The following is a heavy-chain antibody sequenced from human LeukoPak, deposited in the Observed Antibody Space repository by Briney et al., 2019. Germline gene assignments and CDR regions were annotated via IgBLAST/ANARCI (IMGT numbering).Heavy chain of an antibody. CDR3: ARFAVHRRLTVAGQFGLDY. J-gene: IGHJ4*02. D-gene: IGHD6-19*01. V-gene: IGHV1-46*01. CDR2: INPSGGTT. CDR1: GYIFTSYN. Sequence: ASVKVSCKASGYIFTSYNIYWVRQAPGQGLEWMGIINPSGGTTNHAQKFKGRVTMTRDTSTSTVYMELSSLRSEDTAVYYCARFAVHRRLTVAGQFGLDYWGQGTLVTVSS.